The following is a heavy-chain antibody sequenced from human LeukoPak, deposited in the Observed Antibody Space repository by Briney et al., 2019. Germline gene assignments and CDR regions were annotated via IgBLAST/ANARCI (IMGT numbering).Heavy chain of an antibody. CDR2: IYYSGST. Sequence: PSETLSLTCTVSGGSISSYYWSWIRQPPGKGLEWIGYIYYSGSTSHNPSPKSRVTISVDTSKNQFSLKLSSVTVADTAVYYCARHEPTGSGAFDIWGQGTMVTVSS. V-gene: IGHV4-59*08. CDR1: GGSISSYY. J-gene: IGHJ3*02. D-gene: IGHD3-10*01. CDR3: ARHEPTGSGAFDI.